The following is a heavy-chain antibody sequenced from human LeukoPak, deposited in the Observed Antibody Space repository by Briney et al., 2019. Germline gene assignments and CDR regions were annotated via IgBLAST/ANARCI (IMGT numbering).Heavy chain of an antibody. D-gene: IGHD3-22*01. CDR1: GFTFSSYG. CDR3: AKDINLDYYDSSGYYPIDY. V-gene: IGHV3-30*18. CDR2: ISYDGSNK. J-gene: IGHJ4*02. Sequence: GGSLRLSCAASGFTFSSYGMHWVRQAPGKGLEWVAVISYDGSNKYYADSVKGRFTISRDNSKNTLYLQMNSLRAEDTAVYYCAKDINLDYYDSSGYYPIDYWGQGTLVTVSS.